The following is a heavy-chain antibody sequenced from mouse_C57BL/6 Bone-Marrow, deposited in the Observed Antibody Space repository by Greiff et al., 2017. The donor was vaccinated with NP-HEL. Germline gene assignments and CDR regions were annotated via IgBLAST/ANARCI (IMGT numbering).Heavy chain of an antibody. Sequence: EVKVVESGGGLVKPGGSLKLSCAASGFAFSSYAMSWVRQTPEKRLEWVATISDGGSYTYYPDNVKGRFTISRDNAKNNLYLQMSHLKSEDTAMYYCARDDDGYSFAYWGQGTLVTVSA. CDR3: ARDDDGYSFAY. CDR2: ISDGGSYT. J-gene: IGHJ3*01. D-gene: IGHD2-3*01. CDR1: GFAFSSYA. V-gene: IGHV5-4*01.